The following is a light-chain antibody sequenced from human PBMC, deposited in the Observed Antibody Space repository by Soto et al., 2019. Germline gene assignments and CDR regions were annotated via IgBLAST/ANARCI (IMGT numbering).Light chain of an antibody. CDR3: QQYNNWPPVT. J-gene: IGKJ5*01. V-gene: IGKV3-15*01. CDR2: GAS. Sequence: ILMTQSPSTLSVPPVERATLYCTSSQSVSSSLAWYQQKPGQAPRLLIYGASTRATGIPARFSGSGSGTEFTLTVSSLQSEDFAVYYCQQYNNWPPVTFGQGTRLEIK. CDR1: QSVSSS.